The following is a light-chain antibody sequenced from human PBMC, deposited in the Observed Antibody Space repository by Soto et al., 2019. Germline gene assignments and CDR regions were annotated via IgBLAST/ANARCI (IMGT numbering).Light chain of an antibody. CDR2: EVS. CDR1: STDVGGYNY. V-gene: IGLV2-14*01. Sequence: QSVLAQPSSVSGSPGQSITMSCTGTSTDVGGYNYVSGYQHHPGKGPKLIIYEVSNRPSGVSDRFSGSKSGNKASLIISNLEAEDESDYYCGSYTSTDTPFVFGTGTKVTVL. CDR3: GSYTSTDTPFV. J-gene: IGLJ1*01.